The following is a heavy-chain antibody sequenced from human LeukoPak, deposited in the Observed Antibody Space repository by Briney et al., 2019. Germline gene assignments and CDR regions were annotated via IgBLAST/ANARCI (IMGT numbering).Heavy chain of an antibody. CDR3: AKGGKWDVTPFDY. J-gene: IGHJ4*02. CDR2: ISGGGGST. V-gene: IGHV3-23*01. D-gene: IGHD1-26*01. Sequence: GGSLRLSCAASGFTFSAYVMNWVRQAPGKGLEWVSTISGGGGSTYYADSVKGRFTISRDNSKNTLYLQVNSLRAEDTAVYYCAKGGKWDVTPFDYWGQGTLVTVSS. CDR1: GFTFSAYV.